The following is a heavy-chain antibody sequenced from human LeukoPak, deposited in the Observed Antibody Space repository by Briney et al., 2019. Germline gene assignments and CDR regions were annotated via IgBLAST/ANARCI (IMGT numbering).Heavy chain of an antibody. CDR1: GFTFSNYW. CDR2: IKQDGSEK. Sequence: TGGSLRLSCAASGFTFSNYWMTWVRQAPGKGLEWVANIKQDGSEKYYVDSVKGRFTISRDNVKNSLYLQITSLRAEDTAVYYCARDGLDGYNYFDFWGQGTLVTVSS. V-gene: IGHV3-7*03. D-gene: IGHD5-24*01. J-gene: IGHJ4*02. CDR3: ARDGLDGYNYFDF.